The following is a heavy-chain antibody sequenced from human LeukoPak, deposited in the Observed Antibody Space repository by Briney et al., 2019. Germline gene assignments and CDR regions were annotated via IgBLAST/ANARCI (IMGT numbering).Heavy chain of an antibody. D-gene: IGHD6-19*01. V-gene: IGHV1-18*01. CDR1: GYAFTSFG. J-gene: IGHJ4*02. Sequence: ASVKVSCKTSGYAFTSFGINWVRQAPGQGLEWMGWISPYNGNTNYAQKLQGRVTMTTDTSTSTAYMELRSLRSDDTAVYYCARDLPAGRVAVAGSDDYWGQGTLVTVSS. CDR2: ISPYNGNT. CDR3: ARDLPAGRVAVAGSDDY.